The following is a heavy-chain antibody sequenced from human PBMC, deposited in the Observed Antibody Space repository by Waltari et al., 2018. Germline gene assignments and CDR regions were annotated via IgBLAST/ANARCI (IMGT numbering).Heavy chain of an antibody. CDR1: GFTFSSSW. V-gene: IGHV3-74*01. Sequence: EVQLVESGGGLVQPGGSLRLSCAASGFTFSSSWMHWVRQAPGKGLVWVSRINSDGSSTSYADSVKGRFTISRDNAKNTLYLQMNSLRAEDTAVYYCARAYCSGGSCYWTDYWGQGTLVTVSS. CDR3: ARAYCSGGSCYWTDY. CDR2: INSDGSST. J-gene: IGHJ4*02. D-gene: IGHD2-15*01.